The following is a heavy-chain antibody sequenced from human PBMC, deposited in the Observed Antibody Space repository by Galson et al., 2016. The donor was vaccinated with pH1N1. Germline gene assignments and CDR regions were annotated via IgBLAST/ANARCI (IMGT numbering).Heavy chain of an antibody. Sequence: QSGAEVKKPGESLKISCQGSGYSFSSHWIGWVRQMPGKGLEWMGIIYPGDSDTKYSPSFQGQVTFSADKSIITAYLQWSSLKASDTAVYYCARIGSDDPIYYYYMDVWGKGTTVTVSS. CDR3: ARIGSDDPIYYYYMDV. CDR2: IYPGDSDT. CDR1: GYSFSSHW. V-gene: IGHV5-51*01. J-gene: IGHJ6*03. D-gene: IGHD2-21*01.